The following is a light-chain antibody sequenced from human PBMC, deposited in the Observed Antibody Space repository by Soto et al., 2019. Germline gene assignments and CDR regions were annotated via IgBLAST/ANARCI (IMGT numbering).Light chain of an antibody. CDR2: EVS. Sequence: QSVLTQPASVSGSPGQSITISCTGASSDVGGYNFVSWYQQHPGKAPKLMIYEVSNRPSGVSNRFSGSKSGYTASLTISGLQAEDEADYYCNSQTTSGIRVFGTGTKVTVL. V-gene: IGLV2-14*01. J-gene: IGLJ1*01. CDR3: NSQTTSGIRV. CDR1: SSDVGGYNF.